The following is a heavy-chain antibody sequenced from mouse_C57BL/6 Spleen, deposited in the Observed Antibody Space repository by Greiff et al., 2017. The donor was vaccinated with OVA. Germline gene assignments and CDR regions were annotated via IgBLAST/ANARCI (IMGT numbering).Heavy chain of an antibody. V-gene: IGHV5-4*01. CDR3: ARDSTVVATDAMDD. CDR2: ISDGGSYT. CDR1: GFTFSSYA. Sequence: EVQGVESGGGLVKPGGSLKLSCAASGFTFSSYAMSWVRQTPEKRLEWVATISDGGSYTYYPDNVKGRFTISRDNAKNNLYLQMSHLKSEDTAMYYCARDSTVVATDAMDDWGQGTSVTVSS. J-gene: IGHJ4*01. D-gene: IGHD1-1*01.